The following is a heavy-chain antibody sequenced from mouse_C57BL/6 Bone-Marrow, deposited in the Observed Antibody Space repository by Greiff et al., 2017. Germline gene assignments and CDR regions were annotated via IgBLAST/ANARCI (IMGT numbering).Heavy chain of an antibody. V-gene: IGHV14-4*01. CDR1: GFNIKDDY. J-gene: IGHJ3*01. D-gene: IGHD2-2*01. CDR2: IDPENGDT. Sequence: VQLQQSGAELVRPGASVKLSCTASGFNIKDDYMHWVKQRPEQGLEWIGWIDPENGDTEYASKFQGKATITADPSSNTAYLQLSSLTSEDTAVYYCTTWGMVTGGGQGTLVTVSA. CDR3: TTWGMVTG.